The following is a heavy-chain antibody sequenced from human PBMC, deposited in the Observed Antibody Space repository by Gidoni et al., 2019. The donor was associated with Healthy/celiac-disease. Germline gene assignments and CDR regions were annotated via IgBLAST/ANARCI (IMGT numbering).Heavy chain of an antibody. V-gene: IGHV3-73*01. CDR1: GFTFSGSA. D-gene: IGHD1-26*01. J-gene: IGHJ4*02. CDR3: TAGATSYFEY. Sequence: EVQLVESGGGLVQPGGSLKLSCAASGFTFSGSAMHWVRQASGKGLEWVGRIRSKANSYATAYAASVKGRFTISRDDSKNTAYLQMNSLKTEDTAVYYCTAGATSYFEYWGQGTLVTVSS. CDR2: IRSKANSYAT.